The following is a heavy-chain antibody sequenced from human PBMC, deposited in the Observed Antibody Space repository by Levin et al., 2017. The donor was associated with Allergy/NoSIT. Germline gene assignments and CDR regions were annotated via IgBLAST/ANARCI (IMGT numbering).Heavy chain of an antibody. D-gene: IGHD2-2*01. Sequence: PSQTLSLTCAVYGGSFSGYYWSWIRQPPGKGLEWSGEINHSGSTNYNPSLKSRVTISVDTSKNQFSLKLSSVTAADTAVYYCARGKCSSTSCYVRYYYDYMDVWGKGTTVTVSS. J-gene: IGHJ6*03. V-gene: IGHV4-34*01. CDR1: GGSFSGYY. CDR3: ARGKCSSTSCYVRYYYDYMDV. CDR2: INHSGST.